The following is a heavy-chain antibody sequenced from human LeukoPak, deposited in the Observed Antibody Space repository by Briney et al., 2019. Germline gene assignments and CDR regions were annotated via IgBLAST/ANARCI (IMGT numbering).Heavy chain of an antibody. Sequence: GASMKVSCKASGYTFTSYYMHWVRQAPGQGLEWMGIINPSGGSTSYAQKFQGRVTMTRDTSTSTVYMELSSLRSEDTAVYYCARDPDGDYYGSGSWFDPWGQGTLVTVSS. CDR3: ARDPDGDYYGSGSWFDP. CDR2: INPSGGST. J-gene: IGHJ5*02. D-gene: IGHD3-10*01. CDR1: GYTFTSYY. V-gene: IGHV1-46*01.